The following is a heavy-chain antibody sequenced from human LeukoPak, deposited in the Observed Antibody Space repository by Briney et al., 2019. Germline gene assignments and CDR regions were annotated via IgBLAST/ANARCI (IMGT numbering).Heavy chain of an antibody. V-gene: IGHV4-34*01. CDR2: INHSGST. CDR3: ARSSWFGVFDP. Sequence: SETLSLTCAVYGGSFSGYYWSWIRQPPGKGLEWIGEINHSGSTNYNPSLKSRVTISVDTSKNQFSLKLSSVTAADTAVYYCARSSWFGVFDPWGQGTLVTVS. D-gene: IGHD3-10*01. CDR1: GGSFSGYY. J-gene: IGHJ5*02.